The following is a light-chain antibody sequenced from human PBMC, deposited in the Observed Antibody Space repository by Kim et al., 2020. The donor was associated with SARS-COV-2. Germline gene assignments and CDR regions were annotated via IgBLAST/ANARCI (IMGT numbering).Light chain of an antibody. Sequence: SAGGGATLSCRASQSVGNNYLAWYQQKPGQAPRLLIYDASNRAAGIPDRFSGSGSGTEFTLTISRLEPEDFAVYYCQQCATAPLTFGGGTKVDIK. J-gene: IGKJ4*01. CDR1: QSVGNNY. CDR3: QQCATAPLT. V-gene: IGKV3-20*01. CDR2: DAS.